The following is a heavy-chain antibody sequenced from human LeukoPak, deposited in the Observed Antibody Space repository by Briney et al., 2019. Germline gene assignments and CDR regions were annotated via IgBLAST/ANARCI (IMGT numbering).Heavy chain of an antibody. D-gene: IGHD5-18*01. CDR1: GGSISSYY. CDR2: IYYSGST. J-gene: IGHJ4*02. V-gene: IGHV4-59*08. CDR3: ARHDVDTAY. Sequence: PSETLSLTCTVSGGSISSYYWSWIRQPPGKGLEWIGYIYYSGSTNYNPSLKSRVTISVDTSKNQFSLKLSSVTAADTAVYYCARHDVDTAYWGQGTLVTVSS.